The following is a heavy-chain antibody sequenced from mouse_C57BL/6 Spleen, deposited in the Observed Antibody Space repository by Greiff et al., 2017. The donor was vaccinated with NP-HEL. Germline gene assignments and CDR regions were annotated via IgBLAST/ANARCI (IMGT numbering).Heavy chain of an antibody. CDR2: ISDGGSYT. V-gene: IGHV5-4*01. CDR3: ARGGDDGGFAY. J-gene: IGHJ3*01. Sequence: EVQGVESGGGLVKPGGSLKLSCAASGFTFSSYAMSWVRQTPEKRLEWVATISDGGSYTYYPDNVKGRFTISRDNAKNNLYLQMSHLKAEDTAMYYWARGGDDGGFAYWGQGTLVTVSA. CDR1: GFTFSSYA.